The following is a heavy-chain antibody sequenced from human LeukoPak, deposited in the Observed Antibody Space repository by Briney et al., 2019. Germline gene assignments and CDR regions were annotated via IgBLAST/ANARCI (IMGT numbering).Heavy chain of an antibody. CDR1: GYTFTSYY. J-gene: IGHJ5*02. Sequence: ASVKVSCKASGYTFTSYYMHWVRQAPGQGLGWMGIINPSGGSTSYAQKFQGRVTMTRDTTTSTVYMELSSLRSEDTAVYYCARDRLAARYPGWFDPWGQGTLVTVSS. D-gene: IGHD6-6*01. V-gene: IGHV1-46*01. CDR2: INPSGGST. CDR3: ARDRLAARYPGWFDP.